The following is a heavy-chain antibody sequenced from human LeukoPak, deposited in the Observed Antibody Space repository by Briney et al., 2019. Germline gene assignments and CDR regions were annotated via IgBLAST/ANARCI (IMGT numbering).Heavy chain of an antibody. CDR2: TYYRSKWYN. Sequence: SQTLSLTCAISGDRVSSESGAWNWIRHSPSRGLEWLGRTYYRSKWYNDCALSVKSRITTNPDTSKNQFSLQLNSVTPEDTAVYYCAHGLSGKGFNYWGQGTLVTVSS. D-gene: IGHD3-10*01. V-gene: IGHV6-1*01. J-gene: IGHJ4*02. CDR1: GDRVSSESGA. CDR3: AHGLSGKGFNY.